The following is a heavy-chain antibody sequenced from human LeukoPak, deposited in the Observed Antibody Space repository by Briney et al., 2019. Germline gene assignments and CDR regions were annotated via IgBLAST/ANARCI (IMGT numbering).Heavy chain of an antibody. V-gene: IGHV4-4*09. CDR1: GGSISSYY. J-gene: IGHJ4*02. Sequence: SETLSLTCTVSGGSISSYYWSWIRQPPGKGLEWIGYIYSSGSTNYNPSLKSRVTISVDTSKKQFSLKLSSVSAADTALYYCARTYSSSSNFDYWGQGTLVTVSS. CDR2: IYSSGST. D-gene: IGHD6-13*01. CDR3: ARTYSSSSNFDY.